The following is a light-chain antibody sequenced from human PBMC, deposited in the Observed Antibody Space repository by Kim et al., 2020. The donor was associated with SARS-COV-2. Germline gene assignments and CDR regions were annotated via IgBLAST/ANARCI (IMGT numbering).Light chain of an antibody. J-gene: IGKJ2*01. CDR2: TAS. V-gene: IGKV1-39*01. CDR1: QSISTY. CDR3: PQSYNTPPT. Sequence: DIQMTQSPSSLSASVGDRVTITCRTSQSISTYFNWYQQKVGKAPSLLIYTASTLQIGVPSRFSGSGSGRDFTLTISGLLPEDFATYYCPQSYNTPPTFGQGTKLEI.